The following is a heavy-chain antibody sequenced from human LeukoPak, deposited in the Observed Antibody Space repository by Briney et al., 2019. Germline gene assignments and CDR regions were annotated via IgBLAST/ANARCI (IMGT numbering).Heavy chain of an antibody. Sequence: GGSLRLSCAASGFTFSGFWMSWVRQAPGKGLEWVANIKQDGSDKKYVDSVKGRFTISRDNAKNSLYLQMNSLRAEDTAVYYCARKGSVPDYWGQGTLVIVSS. D-gene: IGHD2-15*01. CDR3: ARKGSVPDY. CDR1: GFTFSGFW. CDR2: IKQDGSDK. V-gene: IGHV3-7*01. J-gene: IGHJ4*02.